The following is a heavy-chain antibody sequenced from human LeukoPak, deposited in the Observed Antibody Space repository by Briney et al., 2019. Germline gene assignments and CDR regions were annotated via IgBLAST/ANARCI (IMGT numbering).Heavy chain of an antibody. V-gene: IGHV1-2*02. CDR3: ASTPFGGVMRGQYAFDI. J-gene: IGHJ3*02. CDR1: GYTSTGYY. CDR2: INPNSGGT. Sequence: GASVKVSCKASGYTSTGYYMHWVRQAPGQGLEWMGWINPNSGGTNYAQKFQGRVTMTRDTSISTAYMELSRLRSDDTAVYYCASTPFGGVMRGQYAFDIWGQGTMVTVSS. D-gene: IGHD3-16*01.